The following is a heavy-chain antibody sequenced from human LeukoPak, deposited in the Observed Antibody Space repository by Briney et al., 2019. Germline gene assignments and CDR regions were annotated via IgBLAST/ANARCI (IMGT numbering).Heavy chain of an antibody. CDR1: GGAFSSNTYY. J-gene: IGHJ3*02. V-gene: IGHV4-39*01. D-gene: IGHD5-18*01. CDR2: IYYSGST. Sequence: PSETLSLTCTVSGGAFSSNTYYWGWIRQPPGKGLDWIGSIYYSGSTYYNPSLKSRVTISVDTSKNQFSLKLSSVTAADTAVYYCAIKRGYSFPAFDIWGQGTMVTVSS. CDR3: AIKRGYSFPAFDI.